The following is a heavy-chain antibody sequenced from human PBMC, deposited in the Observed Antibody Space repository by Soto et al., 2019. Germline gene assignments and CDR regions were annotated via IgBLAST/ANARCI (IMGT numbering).Heavy chain of an antibody. CDR1: GYTFTSYY. CDR2: IIPILGIA. D-gene: IGHD1-1*01. CDR3: ARDRYVNYYYGMDV. J-gene: IGHJ6*02. V-gene: IGHV1-69*04. Sequence: SVKVSCKASGYTFTSYYMHWVRQTPGQGLEWMGRIIPILGIANYAQKFQGRVTITADKSTSTAYMELSSLRSEDTAVYYCARDRYVNYYYGMDVWGQGTTVTVSS.